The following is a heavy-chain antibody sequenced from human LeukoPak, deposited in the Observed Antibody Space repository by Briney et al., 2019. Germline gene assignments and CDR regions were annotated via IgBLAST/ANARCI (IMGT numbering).Heavy chain of an antibody. CDR3: SRESGAFSPFGY. CDR1: GGSISRTNW. D-gene: IGHD1-26*01. V-gene: IGHV4-4*02. CDR2: ISLSGRT. Sequence: SETLSLTCDVSGGSISRTNWWSWVRPSPGQGLEWIGEISLSGRTNYNPSLQSRVTMSLDESKNQLSLDLASVTAADTAVYYCSRESGAFSPFGYWGQGTLVTVHS. J-gene: IGHJ4*02.